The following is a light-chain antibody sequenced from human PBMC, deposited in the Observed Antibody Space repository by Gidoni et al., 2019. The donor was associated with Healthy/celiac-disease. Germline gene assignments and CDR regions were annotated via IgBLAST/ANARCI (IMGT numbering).Light chain of an antibody. Sequence: DIQITQSPSTLSASVGDRVTITCRASQSISSLLAWYHQKPGKAPKLLIYKASSLESGVPSRFSGSGSGTEFTLTISSLQPDDFATYYCQQYNSYPYTFGQGTKLEIK. CDR2: KAS. J-gene: IGKJ2*01. CDR1: QSISSL. CDR3: QQYNSYPYT. V-gene: IGKV1-5*03.